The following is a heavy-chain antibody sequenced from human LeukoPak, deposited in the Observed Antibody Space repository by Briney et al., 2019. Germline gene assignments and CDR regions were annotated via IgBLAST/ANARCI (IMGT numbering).Heavy chain of an antibody. CDR1: GYTFTSYG. J-gene: IGHJ6*03. D-gene: IGHD3-3*01. Sequence: GASVKVSCKASGYTFTSYGISWVRQAPGQGLEWMGWISAYNGNTNYAQKLQGRVTMTTDTSTSTAYMELRSLRSDDTAVYYCARVYYDFWSGYYTGRNNYYYMDVWGKGTTVTVSS. CDR3: ARVYYDFWSGYYTGRNNYYYMDV. V-gene: IGHV1-18*01. CDR2: ISAYNGNT.